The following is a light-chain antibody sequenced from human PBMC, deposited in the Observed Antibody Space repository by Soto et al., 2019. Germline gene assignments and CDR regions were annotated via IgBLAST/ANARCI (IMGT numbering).Light chain of an antibody. CDR1: QSVSSN. V-gene: IGKV3-15*01. Sequence: EIVMTQSPATLSVSPGERATLSCRASQSVSSNLAWYQQKPGQAPRLLISGASTRATGVPARFSGRGSETEFTLNISSLQSEDFALYYCRQYNNWWTFGQGTKVEIK. CDR2: GAS. CDR3: RQYNNWWT. J-gene: IGKJ1*01.